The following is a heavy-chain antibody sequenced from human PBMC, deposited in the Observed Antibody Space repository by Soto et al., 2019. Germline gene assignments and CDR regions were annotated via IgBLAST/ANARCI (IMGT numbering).Heavy chain of an antibody. CDR3: SRVDPGETSPFDH. Sequence: ASVKVSCKASGYIFISYYIHWVRQAPGQGLEWMGWINPFDGSRMFAQSFQGRVTMTRDTSTSTVYMEVSSRRSEDTAVYYCSRVDPGETSPFDHWG. CDR1: GYIFISYY. CDR2: INPFDGSR. D-gene: IGHD3-10*01. J-gene: IGHJ4*01. V-gene: IGHV1-46*03.